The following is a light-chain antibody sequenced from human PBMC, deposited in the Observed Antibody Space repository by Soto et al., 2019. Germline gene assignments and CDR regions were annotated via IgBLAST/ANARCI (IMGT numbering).Light chain of an antibody. V-gene: IGKV1-39*01. CDR1: QSISSY. CDR3: QQSYSTPWT. J-gene: IGKJ1*01. CDR2: AAS. Sequence: DIQMTQSPSSLSASVGDRVTITCRASQSISSYFNWYQQKPGKAPKLLIYAASSLQSGVPSRFSGSGSGTDFTLTISSLQPEDFATYYCQQSYSTPWTFGQGTTGDIK.